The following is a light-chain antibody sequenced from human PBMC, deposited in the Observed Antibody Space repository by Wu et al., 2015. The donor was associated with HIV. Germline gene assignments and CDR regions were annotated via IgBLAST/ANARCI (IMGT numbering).Light chain of an antibody. Sequence: IQMTQSPSSLSASVGDRVTITCRASQAIKNDLGWYQQKPGKAPKLLIYAASTLHSGVPSRFSASGSGTDFTLTISSLQPEDFATYYCLQDDKYPLTFGGGTKGGDQT. J-gene: IGKJ4*02. CDR2: AAS. CDR1: QAIKND. V-gene: IGKV1-6*01. CDR3: LQDDKYPLT.